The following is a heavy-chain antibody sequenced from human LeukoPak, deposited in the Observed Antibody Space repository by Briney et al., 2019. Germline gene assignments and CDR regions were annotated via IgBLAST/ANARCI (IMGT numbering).Heavy chain of an antibody. CDR2: ISSSGST. J-gene: IGHJ3*02. D-gene: IGHD3-22*01. Sequence: SETLSLTCTVSADSISSGDYYWSWIRQPAGKRLEWIARISSSGSTNYNPSLKSRVTISVDTSKNQFSLKLSSVTAADTAVYFCARGPYSYDSSGAFDIWGQGTMVTVSS. V-gene: IGHV4-61*02. CDR3: ARGPYSYDSSGAFDI. CDR1: ADSISSGDYY.